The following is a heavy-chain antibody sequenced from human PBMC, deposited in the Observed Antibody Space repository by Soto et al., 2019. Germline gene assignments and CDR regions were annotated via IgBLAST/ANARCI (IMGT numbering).Heavy chain of an antibody. D-gene: IGHD3-3*01. CDR3: ASLCFNQHLVLDKFRFDP. J-gene: IGHJ5*02. V-gene: IGHV5-51*01. Sequence: PGESLKISCKASGYTFNTYWIAWVRQMPGKGKEWMGLIYPGDSDTRYSPSFQGQGTISADKSTSTAYLEGSRLKASETAMDYGASLCFNQHLVLDKFRFDPLRQGTQVTVSS. CDR1: GYTFNTYW. CDR2: IYPGDSDT.